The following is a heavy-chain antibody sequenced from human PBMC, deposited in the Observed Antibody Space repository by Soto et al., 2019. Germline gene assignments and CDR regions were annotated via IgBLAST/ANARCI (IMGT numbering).Heavy chain of an antibody. CDR3: AKGSHGPSHTGWFDP. CDR1: GFTFDDYA. J-gene: IGHJ5*02. CDR2: INWNSGSR. D-gene: IGHD2-8*02. Sequence: PVGSLRLSCAASGFTFDDYAMHWVRQGPGKGLEWVSSINWNSGSRGYADSVEGRFTISRDNAKNSLYLQMNSLRTEDTALHYCAKGSHGPSHTGWFDPWGQGTQVTV. V-gene: IGHV3-9*01.